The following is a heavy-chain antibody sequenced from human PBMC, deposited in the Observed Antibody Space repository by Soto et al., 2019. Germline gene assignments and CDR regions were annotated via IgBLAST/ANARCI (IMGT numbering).Heavy chain of an antibody. CDR3: ARYSSGTYSHFDY. CDR2: ISSSDNTI. Sequence: GGSLRLSCAASGFSFSDYYMSWIRQAPGKGLEWVSYISSSDNTIYYADSVKGRFTISRDNAKNSLYLQMNSLRAEDTAMYYCARYSSGTYSHFDYWGQGTLVTVSS. CDR1: GFSFSDYY. V-gene: IGHV3-11*01. J-gene: IGHJ4*02. D-gene: IGHD1-26*01.